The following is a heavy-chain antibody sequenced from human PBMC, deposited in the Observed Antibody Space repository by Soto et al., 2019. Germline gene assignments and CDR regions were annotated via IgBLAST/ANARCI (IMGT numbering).Heavy chain of an antibody. D-gene: IGHD1-26*01. Sequence: QVQLVQSGAEVKKPGASVKVSGKASGYTFSGYSLHWVRQAPGQRLEWMGWIDAASGNTKYSRGFRGRVSITNDTSASTAYMKLSGLRAEDAAVYYCGRSVVGATGDILYNAMDVWGQGTTVTVAS. CDR2: IDAASGNT. J-gene: IGHJ6*02. V-gene: IGHV1-3*01. CDR1: GYTFSGYS. CDR3: GRSVVGATGDILYNAMDV.